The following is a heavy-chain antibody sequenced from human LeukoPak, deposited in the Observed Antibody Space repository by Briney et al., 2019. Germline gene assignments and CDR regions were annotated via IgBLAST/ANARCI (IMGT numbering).Heavy chain of an antibody. Sequence: PSETLSLTCTVSGGSISSYYWRWIRQPAGKGLEWIGRIYTSGSTNYNPSLKSRVTMSVDTSKNQFSLKLSSVTAADTAVYYCARDPGSGSYTYYFDYWGQGTLVTVSS. CDR1: GGSISSYY. J-gene: IGHJ4*02. D-gene: IGHD3-10*01. V-gene: IGHV4-4*07. CDR3: ARDPGSGSYTYYFDY. CDR2: IYTSGST.